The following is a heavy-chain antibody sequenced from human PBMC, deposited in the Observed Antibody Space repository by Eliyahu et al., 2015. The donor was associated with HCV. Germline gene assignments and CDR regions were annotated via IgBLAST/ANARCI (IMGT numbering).Heavy chain of an antibody. D-gene: IGHD4-23*01. V-gene: IGHV3-15*01. CDR2: IKSKTDGGTT. CDR1: XFPFSNAX. J-gene: IGHJ6*02. CDR3: TTDVENRWSYYYYGMDV. Sequence: EVQLVESGGGLVKPGGSLRLSCAASXFPFSNAXMXWVRQAPGKGLEWVGRIKSKTDGGTTDYAAPVKGRFTISRDDSKNTLYLQMNSLKTEDTAVYYCTTDVENRWSYYYYGMDVWGQGTTVTVSS.